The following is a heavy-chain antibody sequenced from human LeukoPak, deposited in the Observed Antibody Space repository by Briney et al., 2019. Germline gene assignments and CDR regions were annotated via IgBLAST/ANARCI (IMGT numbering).Heavy chain of an antibody. D-gene: IGHD3-22*01. J-gene: IGHJ4*02. V-gene: IGHV3-23*01. Sequence: GGSLRLSCAASGFTFISYAMSWVRQAPGRGLEWVSAISGSAGSTYYAESVKGRFTISRDNSKNTLYLQMNSLRAEDTAVYYCARARYYYDSSGYYLDYWGQGTLVTVSS. CDR2: ISGSAGST. CDR3: ARARYYYDSSGYYLDY. CDR1: GFTFISYA.